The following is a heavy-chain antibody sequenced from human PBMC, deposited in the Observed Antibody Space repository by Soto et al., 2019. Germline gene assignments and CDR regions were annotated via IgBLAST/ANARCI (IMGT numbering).Heavy chain of an antibody. V-gene: IGHV4-39*01. Sequence: QPELQESGPGLVRPSETLSLSCTVSGGSITSTTHYWVWIRQLPGKGLEWIATIYHSGTNYYNPSIESRVTISVDTSKNQFSLKVTSVTAADTAVYYGARLRYDFWAFEIWGQGTPVTVSS. CDR2: IYHSGTN. CDR1: GGSITSTTHY. D-gene: IGHD3-3*01. CDR3: ARLRYDFWAFEI. J-gene: IGHJ3*02.